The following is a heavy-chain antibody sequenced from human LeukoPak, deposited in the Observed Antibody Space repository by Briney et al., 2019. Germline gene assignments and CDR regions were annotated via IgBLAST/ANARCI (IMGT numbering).Heavy chain of an antibody. CDR1: GGTFSSYA. D-gene: IGHD3-10*01. Sequence: ASVKVSCKASGGTFSSYAISRVRQAPGQGLEWMGGIIPIFGTANYAQKFQGRVTITADKSTSTAYMELSSLRSEDTAVYYCARDRRWFGELSPRNWFDPWGQGTLVTVSS. CDR2: IIPIFGTA. CDR3: ARDRRWFGELSPRNWFDP. J-gene: IGHJ5*02. V-gene: IGHV1-69*06.